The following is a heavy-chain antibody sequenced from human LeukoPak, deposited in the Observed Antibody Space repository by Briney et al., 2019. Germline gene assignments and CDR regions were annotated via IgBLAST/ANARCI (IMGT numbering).Heavy chain of an antibody. CDR1: GGSISSGDYY. CDR3: ARAIYDYVWGRTPDAFDI. V-gene: IGHV4-30-4*08. J-gene: IGHJ3*02. CDR2: IYYSGST. D-gene: IGHD3-16*01. Sequence: SETLSLTCTVSGGSISSGDYYWSWIRQPPGKGLEWIGYIYYSGSTYYNPSLKSRVTISVDTSKNQFSLKLSSVTAADTAVYYCARAIYDYVWGRTPDAFDIWGQGTMVTVSS.